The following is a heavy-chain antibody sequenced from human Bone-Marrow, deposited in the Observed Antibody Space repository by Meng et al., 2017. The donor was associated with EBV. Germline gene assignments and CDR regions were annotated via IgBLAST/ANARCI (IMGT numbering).Heavy chain of an antibody. V-gene: IGHV1-8*01. CDR2: MNPNRGNT. Sequence: QVGQSGAEVNKPGASVKVSCKASGYTFTSYDINWVRQATGQGLEWMGWMNPNRGNTGYAQKFQGRVTMTRNTSISTAYMELSSLRSEDTAVYYCARGSDYGDYQPLGYWGQGTLVTVSS. J-gene: IGHJ4*02. CDR3: ARGSDYGDYQPLGY. CDR1: GYTFTSYD. D-gene: IGHD4-17*01.